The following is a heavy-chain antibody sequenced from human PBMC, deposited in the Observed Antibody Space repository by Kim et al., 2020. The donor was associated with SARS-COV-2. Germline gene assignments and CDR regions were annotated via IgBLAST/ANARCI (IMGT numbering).Heavy chain of an antibody. CDR1: GLTFTYAW. CDR2: IKSKSDYETA. J-gene: IGHJ3*02. CDR3: TTAVYDRDGFDI. V-gene: IGHV3-15*01. D-gene: IGHD3-22*01. Sequence: GGSLRLSCEVSGLTFTYAWMSWVRQTPGNGLEWVGRIKSKSDYETADYAAPVKGRFTVSRDDSRNMVFLEMRGLRTEDTAVFYCTTAVYDRDGFDIWG.